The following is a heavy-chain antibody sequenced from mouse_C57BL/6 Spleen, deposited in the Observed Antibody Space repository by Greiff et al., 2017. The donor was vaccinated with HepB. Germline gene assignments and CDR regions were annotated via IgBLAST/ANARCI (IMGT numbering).Heavy chain of an antibody. V-gene: IGHV1-26*01. CDR1: GYTFTDYY. Sequence: VQLQQSGPELVKPGASVKISCKASGYTFTDYYMNWVKQSHGKSLEWIGDINPNNGGTSYNQKFKGKATLTVDKSSSTAYMELRSLTSEDSAVYYCARWDYGNPLDYWGQGTTLTVSS. D-gene: IGHD2-1*01. CDR3: ARWDYGNPLDY. J-gene: IGHJ2*01. CDR2: INPNNGGT.